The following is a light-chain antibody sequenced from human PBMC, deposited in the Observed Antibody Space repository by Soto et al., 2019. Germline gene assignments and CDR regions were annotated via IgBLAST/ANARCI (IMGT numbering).Light chain of an antibody. V-gene: IGLV1-47*01. CDR1: SSNIGSNY. Sequence: QSVLTQPPSASGTPGQRVTISCSGSSSNIGSNYVYWYQQLPGTAPKLLIYRNNQRPSGVPDRFSGSKSGTSASLAISGLXSEDEANYYCAAWDDSLSGVVFGGGTKLTVL. CDR2: RNN. CDR3: AAWDDSLSGVV. J-gene: IGLJ3*02.